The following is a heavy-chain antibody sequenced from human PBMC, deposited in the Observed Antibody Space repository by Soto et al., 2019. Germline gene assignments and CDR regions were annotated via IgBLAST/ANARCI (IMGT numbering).Heavy chain of an antibody. D-gene: IGHD3-3*01. CDR3: ARGGGVGVAGSAAFDM. J-gene: IGHJ3*02. V-gene: IGHV1-2*02. CDR1: GYPVTAYY. Sequence: QLHLVQSGAVVKKPGASVTVSCSASGYPVTAYYMHWVRQAPGRGLEWMGGINPATGAAKYTQTFPGRVTMARDTSTSTVFLELSGRRSGDTAVFYFARGGGVGVAGSAAFDMWGQGTLVTVSS. CDR2: INPATGAA.